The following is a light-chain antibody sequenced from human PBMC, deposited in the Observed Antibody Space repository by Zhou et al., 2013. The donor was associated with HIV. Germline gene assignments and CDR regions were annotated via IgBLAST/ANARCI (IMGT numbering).Light chain of an antibody. CDR3: QQSFSTLLT. CDR2: AAS. J-gene: IGKJ4*01. V-gene: IGKV1-39*01. CDR1: QTISNY. Sequence: DIQMTQSPSSLSASVGDRVTITCRASQTISNYLNWYQQKPGKAPKLLIYAASNLQSGVPSRFSGGGSGTAFTLAISSLQPEDFATYYCQQSFSTLLTFGGGTKVEIK.